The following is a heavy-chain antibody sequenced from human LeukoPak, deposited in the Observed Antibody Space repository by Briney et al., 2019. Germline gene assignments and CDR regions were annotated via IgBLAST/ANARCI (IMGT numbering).Heavy chain of an antibody. J-gene: IGHJ6*02. V-gene: IGHV3-53*01. CDR1: GFTVSSNY. CDR2: IYSGGST. D-gene: IGHD3-10*01. CDR3: ARMTPSGYYYYGMDV. Sequence: GGSLRLSCAASGFTVSSNYMSWVRQAPGKGLEWVSVIYSGGSTYYADSVKGRFTISRDNSKNTLYLQMNSLRAEDTAVYYCARMTPSGYYYYGMDVWGQGTTVTVFS.